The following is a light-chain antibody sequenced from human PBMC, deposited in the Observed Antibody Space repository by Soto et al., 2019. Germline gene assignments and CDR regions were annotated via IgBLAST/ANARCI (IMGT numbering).Light chain of an antibody. CDR2: EVS. J-gene: IGLJ2*01. CDR3: SSYTSTSSPVL. V-gene: IGLV2-14*01. CDR1: SSDVGAYIF. Sequence: QSALTQPPSASGSPGQSVTISCTGTSSDVGAYIFVSWYQQHPGKAPKLLIFEVSNRPSGVSDRFSGSKSGNTASLTISGLQAEDEADYYCSSYTSTSSPVLFGGGTKLT.